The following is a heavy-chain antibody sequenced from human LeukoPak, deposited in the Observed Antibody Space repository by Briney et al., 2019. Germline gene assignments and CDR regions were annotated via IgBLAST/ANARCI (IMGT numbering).Heavy chain of an antibody. CDR1: GFTVSSNY. J-gene: IGHJ4*02. CDR2: IYSGGST. CDR3: ARLSLVAVATY. V-gene: IGHV3-53*01. D-gene: IGHD2-15*01. Sequence: PGGSLRLSCAASGFTVSSNYMSWVRQAPGKGLEWVSVIYSGGSTYYADSVKGRFTISRDNSKNTLYLQMNSLRAEDTAVYYCARLSLVAVATYWGQGTLVTVSS.